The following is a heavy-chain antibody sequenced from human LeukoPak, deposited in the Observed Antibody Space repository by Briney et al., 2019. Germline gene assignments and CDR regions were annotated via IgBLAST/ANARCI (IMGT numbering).Heavy chain of an antibody. V-gene: IGHV1-69*06. D-gene: IGHD2-15*01. CDR2: IIPIFGTA. J-gene: IGHJ4*02. CDR3: GSSRLGDSPLY. Sequence: GASVKVSCKASGGTFSSYAISWVRQAPGQGLEWMGGIIPIFGTANYAQKFQGRVTITADKSTSTAYMELSSLRSEDTAVYYCGSSRLGDSPLYWGQGTLVTVSS. CDR1: GGTFSSYA.